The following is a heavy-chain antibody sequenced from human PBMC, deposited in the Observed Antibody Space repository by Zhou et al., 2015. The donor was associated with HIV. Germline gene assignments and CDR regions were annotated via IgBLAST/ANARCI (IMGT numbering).Heavy chain of an antibody. CDR3: ARALRAGFVVVPAAPYYMDV. CDR1: GGTFSSYA. V-gene: IGHV1-69*01. CDR2: IIPIFGTA. Sequence: QVQLVQSGAEVKKPGSSVKVSCKASGGTFSSYAISWVRQAPGQGLEWMGGIIPIFGTANYAQKFQGRVTITADESTSTAYMELSSLRSEDTAVYYCARALRAGFVVVPAAPYYMDVWGKGTTVTVSS. D-gene: IGHD2-2*01. J-gene: IGHJ6*03.